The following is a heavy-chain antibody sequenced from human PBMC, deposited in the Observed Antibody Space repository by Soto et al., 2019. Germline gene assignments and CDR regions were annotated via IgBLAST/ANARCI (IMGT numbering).Heavy chain of an antibody. V-gene: IGHV2-5*01. D-gene: IGHD5-18*01. Sequence: QITLKESGPTLVKPTQTLTLTCTFSGFSLSSSGVGVGWIRQPPGKALEWLARIYWNDDKRHSPSLKSRRTITQDTPKSEAVLRMTHMNPVDTATCDCGHSDTAMVTGVFDYWGQGRLVTVSS. J-gene: IGHJ4*02. CDR1: GFSLSSSGVG. CDR2: IYWNDDK. CDR3: GHSDTAMVTGVFDY.